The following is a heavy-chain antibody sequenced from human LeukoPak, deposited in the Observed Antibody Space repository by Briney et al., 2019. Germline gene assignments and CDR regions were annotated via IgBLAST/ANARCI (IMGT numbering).Heavy chain of an antibody. V-gene: IGHV3-23*01. CDR1: GFTFSSYD. CDR3: ARDLRIVSGSYLDY. D-gene: IGHD1-26*01. Sequence: GGSLRLSCAASGFTFSSYDMSWVRQAPGKGLEWVSAISGRGGSTHYADSVKGRFTISRDNSKNTLYLQMNSLRAEDTAIYYCARDLRIVSGSYLDYWGQGTLVTVSS. J-gene: IGHJ4*02. CDR2: ISGRGGST.